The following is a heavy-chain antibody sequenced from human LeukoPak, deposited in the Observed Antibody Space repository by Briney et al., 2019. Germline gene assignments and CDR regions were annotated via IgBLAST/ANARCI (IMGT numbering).Heavy chain of an antibody. Sequence: ASVKVSCKASGYTFTSYYMHWVRQAPGQGLEWMGIINPSGGSTSYAQKFEGRVTMTRDTSTSTVYMELSSLRSEDTAVYYCARSSGRSPNRDYMDVWGKGTTVTISS. CDR2: INPSGGST. CDR1: GYTFTSYY. J-gene: IGHJ6*03. CDR3: ARSSGRSPNRDYMDV. V-gene: IGHV1-46*01. D-gene: IGHD1-14*01.